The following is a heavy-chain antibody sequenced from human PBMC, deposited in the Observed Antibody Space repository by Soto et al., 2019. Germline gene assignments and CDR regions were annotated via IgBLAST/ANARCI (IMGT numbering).Heavy chain of an antibody. Sequence: GGSLKLCSAASGFTFSAYNMDWVRQAPGKGLEWVSSISNNNNYIYYADSVKGRFTISRDNAKNSLYLQMNSLRAEDTAVYYCARDWGTTGTTSLGYWGQGTLVTVSS. J-gene: IGHJ4*02. V-gene: IGHV3-21*01. CDR1: GFTFSAYN. CDR3: ARDWGTTGTTSLGY. CDR2: ISNNNNYI. D-gene: IGHD1-1*01.